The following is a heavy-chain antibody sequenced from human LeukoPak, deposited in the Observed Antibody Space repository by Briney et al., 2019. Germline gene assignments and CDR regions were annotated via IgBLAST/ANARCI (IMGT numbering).Heavy chain of an antibody. CDR3: AKEAHSSSWYLYYYCGMDV. Sequence: GGSLRLSCAASGFTFNNYAMSWVRQAPGKGLEWVSGISTGGGSTYYADSVKGRFTISRDNSKNTLYLQMNSLRAEDTAVYYCAKEAHSSSWYLYYYCGMDVWGQGTTVTVSS. D-gene: IGHD6-13*01. J-gene: IGHJ6*02. V-gene: IGHV3-23*01. CDR2: ISTGGGST. CDR1: GFTFNNYA.